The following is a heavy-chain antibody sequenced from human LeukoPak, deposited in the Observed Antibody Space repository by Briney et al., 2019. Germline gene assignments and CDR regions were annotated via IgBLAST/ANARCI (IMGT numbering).Heavy chain of an antibody. Sequence: GESLKISCEASGYTFINYWIAWVRQTPGKGLEWMGIIFPDDSDTRYNPSFQGQVTISADKSSNTAYLQWSSLTASDTAMYYCARREYSSSSFYFDNWGQGTLVTVSS. CDR3: ARREYSSSSFYFDN. D-gene: IGHD6-6*01. CDR1: GYTFINYW. CDR2: IFPDDSDT. J-gene: IGHJ4*02. V-gene: IGHV5-51*01.